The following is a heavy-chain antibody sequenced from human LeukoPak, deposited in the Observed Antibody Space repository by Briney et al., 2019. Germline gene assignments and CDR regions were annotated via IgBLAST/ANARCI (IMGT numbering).Heavy chain of an antibody. CDR3: AKDAIGDSSGHYWWEFDY. D-gene: IGHD3-22*01. J-gene: IGHJ4*02. CDR2: ISGSGGST. CDR1: GFTFSSYA. Sequence: PGGSLRLSCAASGFTFSSYAISWVRQAPGKGLEWVSAISGSGGSTYYAESVKGRFTISRDSSKNTLYLQMNSLRAEDTAVYYCAKDAIGDSSGHYWWEFDYRGQGTLVTVSS. V-gene: IGHV3-23*01.